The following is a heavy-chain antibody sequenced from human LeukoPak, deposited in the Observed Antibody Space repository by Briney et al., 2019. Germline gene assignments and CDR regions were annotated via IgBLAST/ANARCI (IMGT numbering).Heavy chain of an antibody. J-gene: IGHJ3*02. CDR3: ARGAPKHCSGGSCPRGIGAFDI. CDR1: GYTFTGYY. CDR2: INPNSGGT. D-gene: IGHD2-15*01. Sequence: ASVKVSCKASGYTFTGYYMHWVRQAPGQGLEWMGWINPNSGGTNYAQKFQGRVTMTRDTSISTAYMELSRLRSDDTAVYYCARGAPKHCSGGSCPRGIGAFDIWGQGTMVTVSS. V-gene: IGHV1-2*02.